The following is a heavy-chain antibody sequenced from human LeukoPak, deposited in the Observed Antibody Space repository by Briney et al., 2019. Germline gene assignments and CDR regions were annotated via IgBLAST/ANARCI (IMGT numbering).Heavy chain of an antibody. Sequence: GGSLRLSCAASGFTFSSYSMNWVRQAPGKGLDWGSYISSSSSTIYYADSVKGRFTISRDNAKNSLYLQMNSLRAEDTAVYYCARAGWELLEYAFDIWGQGTMVTVSS. CDR1: GFTFSSYS. CDR3: ARAGWELLEYAFDI. V-gene: IGHV3-48*04. J-gene: IGHJ3*02. CDR2: ISSSSSTI. D-gene: IGHD1-26*01.